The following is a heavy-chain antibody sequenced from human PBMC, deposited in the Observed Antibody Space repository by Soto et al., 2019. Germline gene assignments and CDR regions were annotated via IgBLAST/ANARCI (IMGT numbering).Heavy chain of an antibody. CDR3: TTVVCPGVVDAAPSWYFDL. J-gene: IGHJ2*01. V-gene: IGHV3-15*01. D-gene: IGHD2-15*01. CDR2: IKSKTDGGTT. Sequence: EVQLVESGGGLVKPGGSLRLSCAASGFTFSNAWMSWVRQAPGKGLEWVGRIKSKTDGGTTDYAAPVKGRFTISRDDSNNTLYLQMNSLKTEDKAVYYCTTVVCPGVVDAAPSWYFDLWSRGTLVTVSS. CDR1: GFTFSNAW.